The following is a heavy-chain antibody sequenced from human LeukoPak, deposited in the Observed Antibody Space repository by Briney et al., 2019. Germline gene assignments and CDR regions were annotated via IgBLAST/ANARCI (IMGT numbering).Heavy chain of an antibody. CDR2: IYPGDSDT. CDR3: ARRGPGSSTPFDP. CDR1: GYSFTSYW. Sequence: PGESLKISCKGSGYSFTSYWIGCVRQMPGKGLGWMGIIYPGDSDTRYNPSFQGQVTISADKSISTAYLQWSSLKASDTAMYYCARRGPGSSTPFDPWGQGTLVTVSS. D-gene: IGHD2-2*01. V-gene: IGHV5-51*01. J-gene: IGHJ5*02.